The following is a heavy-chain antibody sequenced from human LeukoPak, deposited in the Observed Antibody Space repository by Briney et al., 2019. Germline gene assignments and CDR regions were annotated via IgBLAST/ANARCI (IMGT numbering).Heavy chain of an antibody. CDR1: GGSFSGYY. CDR3: SRAYSGSSFPYYYYYYMDV. J-gene: IGHJ6*03. D-gene: IGHD1-26*01. V-gene: IGHV4-34*01. CDR2: INHSGST. Sequence: PSETLSLTCAVYGGSFSGYYWSWIRQPPRKGLEWIGEINHSGSTNYNPSLKSRVTISVDTSKNQFSLKLSSVTAADTAVYYCSRAYSGSSFPYYYYYYMDVWGKGTTVTVSS.